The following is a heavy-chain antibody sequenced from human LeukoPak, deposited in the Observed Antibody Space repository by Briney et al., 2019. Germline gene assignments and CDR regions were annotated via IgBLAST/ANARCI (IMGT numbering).Heavy chain of an antibody. Sequence: SVKVSCKASGGTFSSYAISWVRQAPGQGPEWMGRIIPILGIANYAQKFQGRVTITADKSTSTAYMELSSLRSEDTAVYYCARAGATGNVPKGAFDIWGQGTMVTVSS. D-gene: IGHD1-26*01. CDR3: ARAGATGNVPKGAFDI. CDR1: GGTFSSYA. V-gene: IGHV1-69*04. J-gene: IGHJ3*02. CDR2: IIPILGIA.